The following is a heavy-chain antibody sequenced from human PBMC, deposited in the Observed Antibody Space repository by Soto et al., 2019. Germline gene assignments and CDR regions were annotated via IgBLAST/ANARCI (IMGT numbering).Heavy chain of an antibody. J-gene: IGHJ5*02. V-gene: IGHV1-2*02. CDR1: GFPLTGYY. Sequence: VPVKVSSRAAGFPLTGYYIHWLRQAAGQGLEWMGWINAHRGGTEYAEKVQGRVTLTRDTAIATAYLSLTSLTSDDTALYYGANPFPPHLAYWLDPSSQAT. CDR3: ANPFPPHLAYWLDP. D-gene: IGHD3-16*01. CDR2: INAHRGGT.